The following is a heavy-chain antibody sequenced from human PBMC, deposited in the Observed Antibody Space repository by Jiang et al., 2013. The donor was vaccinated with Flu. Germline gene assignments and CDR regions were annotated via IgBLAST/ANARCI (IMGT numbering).Heavy chain of an antibody. D-gene: IGHD6-19*01. V-gene: IGHV4-34*01. CDR1: GGSFSGYY. J-gene: IGHJ3*02. CDR3: ARPSSSGWRAFDI. CDR2: INHSGST. Sequence: LLKPSETLSLTCAVYGGSFSGYYWSWIRQPPGKGLEWIGEINHSGSTNYNPSLKSRVTISVDTSKNQFSLKLSSVTAADTAVYYCARPSSSGWRAFDIWGQGTMVTVSS.